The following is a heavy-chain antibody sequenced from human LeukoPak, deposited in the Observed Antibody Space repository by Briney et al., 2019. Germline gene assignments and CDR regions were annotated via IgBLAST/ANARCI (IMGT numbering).Heavy chain of an antibody. CDR2: INHSGST. Sequence: SETLSLTCAVYGGSFSSYYWSWIRQPPGKGLEWIGEINHSGSTNYNPSLKSRVTLSVDTSKNQFSLKLSSVTAADTAVYYCAILIAAAGWDYYYYYMDVWGKGTTVTVSS. D-gene: IGHD6-13*01. J-gene: IGHJ6*03. CDR3: AILIAAAGWDYYYYYMDV. V-gene: IGHV4-34*01. CDR1: GGSFSSYY.